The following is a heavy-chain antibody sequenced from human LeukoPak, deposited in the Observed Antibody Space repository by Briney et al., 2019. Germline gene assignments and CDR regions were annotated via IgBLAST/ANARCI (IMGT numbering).Heavy chain of an antibody. CDR1: GFTFSSRW. CDR3: ARGTGAFDI. D-gene: IGHD1-1*01. CDR2: IKSDGSFT. J-gene: IGHJ3*02. V-gene: IGHV3-74*01. Sequence: GGSLRLSCVASGFTFSSRWMHWVRQAPGKGLVWVSHIKSDGSFTNYADPVKGRFTISRDNAKNTLYLQMNSLRPEDTAVYYCARGTGAFDIWGQGTKVTVSS.